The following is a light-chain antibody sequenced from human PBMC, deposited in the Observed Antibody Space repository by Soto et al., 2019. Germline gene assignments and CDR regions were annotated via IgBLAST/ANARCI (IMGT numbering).Light chain of an antibody. V-gene: IGKV3-11*01. CDR2: DAS. CDR1: QSVNTY. J-gene: IGKJ3*01. CDR3: QQYYSYPPT. Sequence: EIVLTQSPATLFLSPGERVSLSCRASQSVNTYFAWYQQKPGQAPRLLIYDASSRATGIPARFSGSGSGTDFTLTISSLEPEDFAIYYCQQYYSYPPTFGPGTKVDIK.